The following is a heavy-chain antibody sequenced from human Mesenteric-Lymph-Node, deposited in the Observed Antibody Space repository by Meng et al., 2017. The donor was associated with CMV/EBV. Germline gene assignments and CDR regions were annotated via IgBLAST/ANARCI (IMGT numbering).Heavy chain of an antibody. CDR3: ARVVVVRNSGIAAAGTDY. J-gene: IGHJ4*02. CDR2: INHSGST. V-gene: IGHV4-34*01. CDR1: GSFSGYY. Sequence: GSFSGYYWSWISQPQGKGLEWIGEINHSGSTNYNPSLKSRVTISVDTSKNQFSLKLSSVTAADTAVYYCARVVVVRNSGIAAAGTDYWGQGTLVTVSS. D-gene: IGHD6-13*01.